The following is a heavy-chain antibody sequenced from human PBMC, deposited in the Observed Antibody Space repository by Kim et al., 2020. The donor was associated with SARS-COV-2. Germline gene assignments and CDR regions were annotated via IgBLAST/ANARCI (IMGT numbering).Heavy chain of an antibody. CDR3: ARNFRGYSTY. J-gene: IGHJ4*02. D-gene: IGHD5-12*01. CDR1: GGSFSGYY. Sequence: SETLSLTCAVYGGSFSGYYWSWIRQPPGKGLEWIGEINHSGSTNYNPSLKSRVTISVDTSKNQFSLKLSSVTAADTAVYYCARNFRGYSTYWGQGTLVTVSS. CDR2: INHSGST. V-gene: IGHV4-34*01.